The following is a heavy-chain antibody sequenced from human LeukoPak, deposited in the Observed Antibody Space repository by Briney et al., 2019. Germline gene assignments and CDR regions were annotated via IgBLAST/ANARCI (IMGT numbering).Heavy chain of an antibody. CDR3: ARGGYCSGSSCYWNWFDP. Sequence: ASVKVSCKTSGYTFNTYGINWVRQAPGQGLEWMGWISAYNGNTNYAQKFQGRVNMTTETFTSTAYMELRSLRSDDTAGYYCARGGYCSGSSCYWNWFDPWGQGTLVTVSS. D-gene: IGHD2-2*01. CDR1: GYTFNTYG. CDR2: ISAYNGNT. J-gene: IGHJ5*02. V-gene: IGHV1-18*01.